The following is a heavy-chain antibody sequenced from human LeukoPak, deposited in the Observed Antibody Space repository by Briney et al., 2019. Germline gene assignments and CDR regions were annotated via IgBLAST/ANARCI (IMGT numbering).Heavy chain of an antibody. Sequence: GGSMRLSSAAAAFTFSNYAMNWVRQAPGRGLEWVSAISSGGGGTLYADSVKGRFTISRDNSKSTLYLQMNSLRAEDTAVYYCAKDNGFRLVRGIDIIADYWGQGTLVTVSS. CDR3: AKDNGFRLVRGIDIIADY. CDR1: AFTFSNYA. CDR2: ISSGGGGT. J-gene: IGHJ4*02. V-gene: IGHV3-23*01. D-gene: IGHD3-10*01.